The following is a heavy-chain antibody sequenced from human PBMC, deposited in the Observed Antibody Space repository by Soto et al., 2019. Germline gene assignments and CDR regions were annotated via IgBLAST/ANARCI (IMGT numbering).Heavy chain of an antibody. J-gene: IGHJ4*02. Sequence: GGSLRLSCAASGFTFSSYGMHWVRQAPGKGLEWVAVIWYDGSNKYYADSVKGRFTISRDNSKNTLYLQMNSLRAEDTAVYYCARPTYYDFWSGYREYYFDYWGQGTLVTVSS. CDR2: IWYDGSNK. CDR3: ARPTYYDFWSGYREYYFDY. D-gene: IGHD3-3*01. CDR1: GFTFSSYG. V-gene: IGHV3-33*01.